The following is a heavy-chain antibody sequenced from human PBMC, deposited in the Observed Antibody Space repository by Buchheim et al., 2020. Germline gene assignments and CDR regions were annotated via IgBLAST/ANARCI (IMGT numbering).Heavy chain of an antibody. D-gene: IGHD5-24*01. V-gene: IGHV3-30*18. CDR2: ISYDGSNK. CDR3: AKGGDGYNKGFDY. J-gene: IGHJ4*02. CDR1: GFTFSSYG. Sequence: QVQLVESGGGVVQPGRSLRLSCAASGFTFSSYGMHWVRQAPGKGLEWVAVISYDGSNKYYADSVKGRVTISRENYKKPLYLQMNSLRAEDTAVYYCAKGGDGYNKGFDYWGQGTL.